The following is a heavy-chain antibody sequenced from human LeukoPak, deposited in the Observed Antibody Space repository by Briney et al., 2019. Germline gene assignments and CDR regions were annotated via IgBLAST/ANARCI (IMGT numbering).Heavy chain of an antibody. V-gene: IGHV3-21*01. D-gene: IGHD2-15*01. Sequence: PGGPLRLSCAASGRTFSNHWMNWVRQAPGKGLKWVSAISGSGGSTYYADSVKGRFTISRDNAKNSLYLQMNSLRAEDTAVYYCARDRRDPGYCSGGSCYPEAFDIWGQGTMVTVSS. CDR2: ISGSGGST. CDR3: ARDRRDPGYCSGGSCYPEAFDI. CDR1: GRTFSNHW. J-gene: IGHJ3*02.